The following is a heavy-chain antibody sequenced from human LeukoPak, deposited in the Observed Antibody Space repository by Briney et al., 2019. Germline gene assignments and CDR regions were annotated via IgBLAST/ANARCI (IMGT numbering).Heavy chain of an antibody. CDR1: GGSISSYY. CDR3: ARHPYGGNSDFDY. D-gene: IGHD4-23*01. Sequence: SETLSLTGTVSGGSISSYYWSWIRQPPGKGLEWIGYIYYSGSTKYNPSLKSRVTISVDTSQTQFSLRLSSVTAADTAVYYCARHPYGGNSDFDYWGQGTLVTVSS. V-gene: IGHV4-59*08. J-gene: IGHJ4*02. CDR2: IYYSGST.